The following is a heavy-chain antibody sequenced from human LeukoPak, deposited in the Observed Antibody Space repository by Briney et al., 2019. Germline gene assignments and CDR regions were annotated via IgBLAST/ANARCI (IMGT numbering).Heavy chain of an antibody. CDR3: AKDVGFYSSGWYGEAFDI. D-gene: IGHD6-19*01. V-gene: IGHV3-23*01. CDR2: ISGSGGST. J-gene: IGHJ3*02. Sequence: GGSLRLSCAASGFAFSSYAMSWVRQVPGKGLEWVSAISGSGGSTYYADSVKGRFTISRDNSKNTLYLQMNSLRAEDTAVYYCAKDVGFYSSGWYGEAFDIWGQGTMVTVSS. CDR1: GFAFSSYA.